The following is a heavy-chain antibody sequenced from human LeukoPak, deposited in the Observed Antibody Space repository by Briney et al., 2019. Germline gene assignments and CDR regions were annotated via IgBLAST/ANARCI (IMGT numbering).Heavy chain of an antibody. CDR1: GYTFTGYY. D-gene: IGHD3-9*01. CDR3: ARDIARLRRYYDILTGYPDDY. J-gene: IGHJ4*02. Sequence: GASVKVSCKASGYTFTGYYMHWVRQAPGQGLEWMGWINPNSGGTNYAQKFQGRVTMTRDTSISTAYMELSRLRSDDTAVYYCARDIARLRRYYDILTGYPDDYWGQGTLVTVSS. CDR2: INPNSGGT. V-gene: IGHV1-2*02.